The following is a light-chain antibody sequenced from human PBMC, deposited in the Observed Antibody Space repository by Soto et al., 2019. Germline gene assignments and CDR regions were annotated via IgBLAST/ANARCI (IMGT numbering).Light chain of an antibody. CDR2: QAS. CDR3: QQYRSYSWT. CDR1: QSIDDW. J-gene: IGKJ1*01. Sequence: DIQMTQSPSTLSASVGDRVTITCRASQSIDDWLAWYQQKPGRAPKLLIYQASSLESGVPSRFGGSRSGTEFTLTISSLQPDDFATYYCQQYRSYSWTFGQGSKVEIK. V-gene: IGKV1-5*03.